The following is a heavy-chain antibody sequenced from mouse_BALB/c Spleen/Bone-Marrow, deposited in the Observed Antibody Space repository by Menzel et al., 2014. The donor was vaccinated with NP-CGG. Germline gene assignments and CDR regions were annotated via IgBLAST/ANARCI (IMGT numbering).Heavy chain of an antibody. Sequence: VKVVESGPGLVAPSQSLSITCTVSGLSLTNYGVYWVRQPPGKGLEWLGVIWAGGSTNYNSALMSRLSISKDNSKSQVFLKMNSLQTDDTAMYYCARPTPRYYAMDYWGQGTSVTVSS. V-gene: IGHV2-9*02. J-gene: IGHJ4*01. CDR2: IWAGGST. D-gene: IGHD6-1*01. CDR3: ARPTPRYYAMDY. CDR1: GLSLTNYG.